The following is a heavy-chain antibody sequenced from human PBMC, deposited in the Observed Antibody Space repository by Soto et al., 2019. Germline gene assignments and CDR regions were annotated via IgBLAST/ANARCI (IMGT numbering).Heavy chain of an antibody. D-gene: IGHD3-10*01. J-gene: IGHJ3*02. CDR2: IYYSGST. V-gene: IGHV4-59*08. Sequence: QVQLQESGPGLVKPSETLSLTCTVSGGSISSYYWSWIRQPPGKGLEWIGYIYYSGSTNYNPSRKGRVTISVDTSKNQFSLKLSSVTAADTAVYYCARRYGVAFDIWGQGTMVTVSS. CDR3: ARRYGVAFDI. CDR1: GGSISSYY.